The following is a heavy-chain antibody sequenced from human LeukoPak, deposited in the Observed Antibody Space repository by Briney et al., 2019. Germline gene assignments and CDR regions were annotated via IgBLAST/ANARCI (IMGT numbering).Heavy chain of an antibody. V-gene: IGHV3-30-3*01. D-gene: IGHD3-10*01. J-gene: IGHJ4*02. CDR3: ARSTAPYGSGSSADY. Sequence: GGSLRLSCAASGFTFSNFAMHWVRQAPGKGLEWVAVTSYDGSHKYYADSVKGRFTISRDNSENTLYLQMNSLRAEDTAVFYCARSTAPYGSGSSADYWGQGTPVTVSS. CDR1: GFTFSNFA. CDR2: TSYDGSHK.